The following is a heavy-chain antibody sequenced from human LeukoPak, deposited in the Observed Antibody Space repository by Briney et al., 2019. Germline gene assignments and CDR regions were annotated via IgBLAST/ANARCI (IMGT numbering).Heavy chain of an antibody. V-gene: IGHV4-4*09. CDR1: GGSLTSYY. J-gene: IGHJ5*02. D-gene: IGHD1-14*01. CDR2: IYSSGST. Sequence: SETLSLTCTVSGGSLTSYYWSWVRPPPGKGLGWIGLIYSSGSTNNNPSLRSGLTISVDTCKNQFSLILNSVTAADTAVYYCARHFKHVRSGTQHWFDPWGQETLVTVSS. CDR3: ARHFKHVRSGTQHWFDP.